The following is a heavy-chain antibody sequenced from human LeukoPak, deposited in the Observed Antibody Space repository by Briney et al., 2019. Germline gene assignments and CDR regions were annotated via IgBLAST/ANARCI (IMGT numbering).Heavy chain of an antibody. CDR1: GYTFTSYD. CDR3: ARVGGPYGMDV. CDR2: MNPTSGNT. D-gene: IGHD3-16*01. J-gene: IGHJ6*02. Sequence: GASVKVSCKASGYTFTSYDINWVRQATGQGLEWMGWMNPTSGNTGYAQKFQGRVTMTRNTSISTAYMELRSLRSDDTAVYYCARVGGPYGMDVWGQGTTVTVSS. V-gene: IGHV1-8*01.